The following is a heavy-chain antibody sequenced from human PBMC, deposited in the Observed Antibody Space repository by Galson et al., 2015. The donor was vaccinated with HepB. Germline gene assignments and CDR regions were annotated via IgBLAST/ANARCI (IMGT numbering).Heavy chain of an antibody. CDR1: GDIFSPDS. CDR2: INPKSGYA. J-gene: IGHJ4*02. Sequence: SAKVSRQASGDIFSPDSYHRARPAPGQGLEYLGGINPKSGYANPAQNFQGRVTMIRNTSINTLYMEVSRLTSDDTAVYYCVSERYSQNLKEFDYWGQGTLVTVSS. CDR3: VSERYSQNLKEFDY. D-gene: IGHD5-18*01. V-gene: IGHV1-2*02.